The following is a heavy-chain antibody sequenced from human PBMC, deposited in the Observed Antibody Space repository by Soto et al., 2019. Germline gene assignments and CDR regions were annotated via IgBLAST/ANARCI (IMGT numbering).Heavy chain of an antibody. D-gene: IGHD3-22*01. CDR2: ISGSGGST. CDR1: GFTFSSYA. J-gene: IGHJ6*02. V-gene: IGHV3-23*01. Sequence: PVGSLRLSCAASGFTFSSYAMSWVRQAPGKGLEWVSAISGSGGSTYYADSVKGRFTISRDNSKNTLYLQMNSLRAEDTAVYYSAKDPGGYHYYDSSRSSGMDVWGQGTTVTVSS. CDR3: AKDPGGYHYYDSSRSSGMDV.